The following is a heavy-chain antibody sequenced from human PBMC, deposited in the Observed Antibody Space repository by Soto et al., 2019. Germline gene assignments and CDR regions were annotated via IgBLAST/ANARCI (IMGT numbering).Heavy chain of an antibody. CDR2: IWYDGSNK. D-gene: IGHD3-9*01. CDR3: ARGHDILTGYSDDAFDI. CDR1: GFTFSSYG. Sequence: GGSLRLSCAASGFTFSSYGMHWVRQAPGKGLEWVAVIWYDGSNKYYADSVKGRFTISRDNSKNTLYLQMNSLRAEDTAVYYCARGHDILTGYSDDAFDIWGQGTMVTVSS. V-gene: IGHV3-33*01. J-gene: IGHJ3*02.